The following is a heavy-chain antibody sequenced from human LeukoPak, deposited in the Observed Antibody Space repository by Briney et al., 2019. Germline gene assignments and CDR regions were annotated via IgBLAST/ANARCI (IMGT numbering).Heavy chain of an antibody. CDR2: ISRSGGTK. CDR3: ARVLRYCSGGNCYSGGLGYMDV. D-gene: IGHD2-15*01. V-gene: IGHV3-11*01. J-gene: IGHJ6*03. Sequence: PGGSLRLSCAASGFTSSDYNMRWIRQAPGKGLEWVSSISRSGGTKYYADSVKGRFTISRDNAKNSLFLQMNSLRAEDTAVYYCARVLRYCSGGNCYSGGLGYMDVWGKGTTVTISS. CDR1: GFTSSDYN.